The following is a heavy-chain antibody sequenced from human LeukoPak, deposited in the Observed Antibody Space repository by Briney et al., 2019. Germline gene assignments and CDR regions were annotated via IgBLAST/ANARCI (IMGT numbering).Heavy chain of an antibody. CDR3: ARHIAARPYYFDY. J-gene: IGHJ4*02. CDR1: GGSFSGYY. V-gene: IGHV4-34*01. D-gene: IGHD6-6*01. Sequence: PSETLSLTCAVYGGSFSGYYWSWIRQPPGKGLEWIGEINHSGSTNYNPSLKSRVTISVDTSKNQFSLKLSSVTAADTAVYYCARHIAARPYYFDYWGQGTLVTVSS. CDR2: INHSGST.